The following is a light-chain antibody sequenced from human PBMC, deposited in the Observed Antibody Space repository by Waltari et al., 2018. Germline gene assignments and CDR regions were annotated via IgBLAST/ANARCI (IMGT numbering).Light chain of an antibody. J-gene: IGLJ7*01. Sequence: HSVLTQPPSAPAAPGQHVTFPCSGRTYNIWRTFVTWYQHLPGTAPKLLIYDNNNRPSGIPDRFSGSKSGTSATLGITGLQTGDEADYYCEAWDSGLSAAVFGGGTQLTVL. CDR1: TYNIWRTF. CDR2: DNN. CDR3: EAWDSGLSAAV. V-gene: IGLV1-51*01.